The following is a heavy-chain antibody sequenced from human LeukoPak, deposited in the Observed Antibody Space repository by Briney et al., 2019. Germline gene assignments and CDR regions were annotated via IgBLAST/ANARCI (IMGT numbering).Heavy chain of an antibody. CDR3: AAAYFGMDQYYYGTDV. CDR1: GFTFSSYA. CDR2: ISVIGGST. D-gene: IGHD3-16*01. J-gene: IGHJ6*02. V-gene: IGHV3-23*01. Sequence: PGGSLRLSCAASGFTFSSYAMSWVRQAPGKGLEWVSSISVIGGSTYYADSVRGQFTISRDNSKNTLYLQMNSLRAEDTGVYHCAAAYFGMDQYYYGTDVWGQGTTVTVSS.